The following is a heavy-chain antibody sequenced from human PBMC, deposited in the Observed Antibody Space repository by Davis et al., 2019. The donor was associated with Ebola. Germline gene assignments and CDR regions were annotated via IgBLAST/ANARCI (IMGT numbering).Heavy chain of an antibody. J-gene: IGHJ4*02. CDR1: GGSISSYY. Sequence: MPSETLSLTCTVSGGSISSYYWSWIRQPPGKGLEWIGYISYSGSTNYNPSLKSRVTISVDTSKNQFSLKLSSVTAADTAVYYCARGGGWLVRDYWGQGTLVTVSS. CDR2: ISYSGST. CDR3: ARGGGWLVRDY. D-gene: IGHD6-19*01. V-gene: IGHV4-59*12.